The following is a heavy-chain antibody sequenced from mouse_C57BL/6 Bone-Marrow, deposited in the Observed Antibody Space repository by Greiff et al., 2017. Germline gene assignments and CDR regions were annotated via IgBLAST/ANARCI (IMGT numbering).Heavy chain of an antibody. Sequence: EVQLVESGPGLVKPSQSLSLTCSVTGYSITSGYYWNWIRQFPGNKLEWMGYISYDGSNNYNPSLKNRISITRDTSKNQFLLKLNSVTTEDTATYYCARATTVPDYWGQGTTLTVSS. CDR3: ARATTVPDY. CDR1: GYSITSGYY. D-gene: IGHD1-1*01. J-gene: IGHJ2*01. V-gene: IGHV3-6*01. CDR2: ISYDGSN.